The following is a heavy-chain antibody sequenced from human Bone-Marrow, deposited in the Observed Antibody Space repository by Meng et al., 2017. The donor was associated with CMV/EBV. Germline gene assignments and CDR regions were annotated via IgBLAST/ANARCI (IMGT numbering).Heavy chain of an antibody. V-gene: IGHV1-18*01. CDR3: ARRTIFGVEQN. CDR2: ISAYNGNT. CDR1: GGTFSSYS. D-gene: IGHD3-3*01. Sequence: ASVKVSCKASGGTFSSYSISWVRQAPGQGLEWMGRISAYNGNTNYAQKLQGRVTMTTDTSTSTAYMELRSLRSDDTAVYYCARRTIFGVEQNWGQGTLVTVSS. J-gene: IGHJ4*02.